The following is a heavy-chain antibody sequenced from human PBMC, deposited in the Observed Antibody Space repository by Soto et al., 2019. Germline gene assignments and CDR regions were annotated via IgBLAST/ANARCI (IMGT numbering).Heavy chain of an antibody. D-gene: IGHD3-10*01. CDR1: GFTFDDYT. Sequence: GWSLRLSCAASGFTFDDYTMHWVRQAPRKGLEWVSLISWGGGSTYYADSVKGRFTISRDNSKNSLYLQMNSLRTEDTALYYCAKDMVRGVIAGGMDVWGQGTTVTVSS. J-gene: IGHJ6*02. CDR3: AKDMVRGVIAGGMDV. V-gene: IGHV3-43*01. CDR2: ISWGGGST.